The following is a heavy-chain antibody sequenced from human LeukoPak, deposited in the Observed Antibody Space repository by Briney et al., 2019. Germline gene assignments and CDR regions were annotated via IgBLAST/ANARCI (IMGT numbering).Heavy chain of an antibody. D-gene: IGHD6-6*01. Sequence: ASVKVSCKASGYTFTSYGISWVRQAPGQGLEWMGWINPNSGGTNYAQKFQGRVTTTRDTSISTAYMELSRLRSDDTAVYYCARDEYSSPAMNDYWGQGTLVTVSS. V-gene: IGHV1-2*02. CDR1: GYTFTSYG. CDR2: INPNSGGT. CDR3: ARDEYSSPAMNDY. J-gene: IGHJ4*02.